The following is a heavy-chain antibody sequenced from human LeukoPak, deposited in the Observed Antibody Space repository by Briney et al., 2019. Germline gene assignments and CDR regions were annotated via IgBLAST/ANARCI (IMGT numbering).Heavy chain of an antibody. CDR3: ARHVPVSQYHCGMDV. D-gene: IGHD3-10*02. CDR2: IYYSGST. Sequence: SETLSLTCTVSGGSISSYFWSWIRQPPGKGLEWIGYIYYSGSTDYNPSLQSRVTISVDTSENQFSLKLSSVTAADTAVYYCARHVPVSQYHCGMDVWGQGTTVTVSS. J-gene: IGHJ6*02. CDR1: GGSISSYF. V-gene: IGHV4-59*08.